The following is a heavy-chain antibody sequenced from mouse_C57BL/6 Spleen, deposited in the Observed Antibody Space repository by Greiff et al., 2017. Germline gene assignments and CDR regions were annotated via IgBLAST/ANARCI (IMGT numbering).Heavy chain of an antibody. D-gene: IGHD1-1*01. CDR3: ARVYYYGSSPYYAMDY. CDR2: ISSGSSTI. Sequence: EVKLVESGGGLVKPGGSLKLSCAASGFTFSDYGMHWVRQAPEKGLEWVAYISSGSSTIYYADTMKGRFTISRDNAKNTLFLQMTSLRSEDTAMYYCARVYYYGSSPYYAMDYWGQGTSVTVSS. V-gene: IGHV5-17*01. CDR1: GFTFSDYG. J-gene: IGHJ4*01.